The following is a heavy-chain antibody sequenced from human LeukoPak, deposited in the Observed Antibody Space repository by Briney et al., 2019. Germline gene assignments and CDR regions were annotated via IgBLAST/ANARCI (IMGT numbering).Heavy chain of an antibody. J-gene: IGHJ4*02. D-gene: IGHD2-2*01. V-gene: IGHV3-21*04. CDR3: AKDISVTSWYYFDY. CDR2: ISSGGTYI. CDR1: GFTFSSYS. Sequence: GGSLRLSCAASGFTFSSYSMNWVRQAPGKGLEWVSSISSGGTYIYYADSVKGRFTISRDNAKNSLYLQMNSLRPEDTALYYCAKDISVTSWYYFDYWGQGTLVTVSS.